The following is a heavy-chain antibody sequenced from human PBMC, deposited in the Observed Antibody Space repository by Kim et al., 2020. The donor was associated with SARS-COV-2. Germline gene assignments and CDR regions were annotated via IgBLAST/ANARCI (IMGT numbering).Heavy chain of an antibody. CDR3: ARGEMATTYFDY. D-gene: IGHD5-12*01. J-gene: IGHJ4*02. Sequence: NYAQKFQGRVTITADKSPSTAYMELSSLRSEDTAVYYCARGEMATTYFDYWGQGTLVTVSS. V-gene: IGHV1-69*04.